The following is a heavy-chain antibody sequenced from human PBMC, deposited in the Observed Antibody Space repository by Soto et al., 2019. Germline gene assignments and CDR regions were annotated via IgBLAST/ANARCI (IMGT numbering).Heavy chain of an antibody. CDR1: GGSFIGYY. Sequence: PSETLCLTCAVYGGSFIGYYWSWIRQPPGKGLEWIGEINHSGSTNYNPSLKSRVTISVDTSKNQFSLKLSSVTAADTAVYYCARGHWNTTVTFRRVYNWFDPWGQGTLVTVSS. V-gene: IGHV4-34*01. J-gene: IGHJ5*02. CDR3: ARGHWNTTVTFRRVYNWFDP. CDR2: INHSGST. D-gene: IGHD4-4*01.